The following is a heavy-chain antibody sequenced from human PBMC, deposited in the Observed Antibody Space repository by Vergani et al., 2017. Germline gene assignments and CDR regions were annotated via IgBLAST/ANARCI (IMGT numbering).Heavy chain of an antibody. Sequence: QLQLQESGPGLVKPSETLSLTCSVSGASIDRSKNYWGWIRQPPGKGLEWIGSVIYSGNTNYDPSLKSRVTISIDTSKNQFSLKLNSVTAADTAVYYCARGETRTEWFDPWGQGTLVTVSS. J-gene: IGHJ5*02. CDR1: GASIDRSKNY. D-gene: IGHD3/OR15-3a*01. CDR3: ARGETRTEWFDP. CDR2: VIYSGNT. V-gene: IGHV4-39*01.